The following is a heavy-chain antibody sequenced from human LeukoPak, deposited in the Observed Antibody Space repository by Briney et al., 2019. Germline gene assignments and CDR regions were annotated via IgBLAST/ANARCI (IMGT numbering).Heavy chain of an antibody. CDR1: GFTFSSSA. D-gene: IGHD5-18*01. CDR3: AKRGAYSPPY. J-gene: IGHJ4*02. CDR2: ISGSGGST. Sequence: PGGTLRLSCAASGFTFSSSAMNWVRQAPGKGLEWVSAISGSGGSTYYADSVKGRFTISRDTSKNTLFLQMNRLRAEDTAVYYCAKRGAYSPPYWGQGTLVTVSS. V-gene: IGHV3-23*01.